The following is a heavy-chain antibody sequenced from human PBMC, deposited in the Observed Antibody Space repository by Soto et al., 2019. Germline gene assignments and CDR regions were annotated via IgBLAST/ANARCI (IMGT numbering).Heavy chain of an antibody. CDR2: ISGNNGAT. CDR1: GYTFANYG. D-gene: IGHD1-1*01. CDR3: VRDLKYLRVTGNWFDS. J-gene: IGHJ5*01. Sequence: QVQLMQSGNEVKKPGASVTVSCKASGYTFANYGISWVRQAPGQGLEWMGWISGNNGATNFAPKVQDRITMTLDTSTSVASLTLRSLRSDDTAIYYFVRDLKYLRVTGNWFDSWGQGTLVTVSS. V-gene: IGHV1-18*04.